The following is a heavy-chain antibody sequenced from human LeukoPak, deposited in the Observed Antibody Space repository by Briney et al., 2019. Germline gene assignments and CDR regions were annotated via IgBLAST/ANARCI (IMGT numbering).Heavy chain of an antibody. Sequence: TGGSLRLSCAASGFTFSSYSMNWVRQAPGKGLEWVSSISSSSSYIYYADSVKGRFTISRDNAKNSLYLQMNSLRAEDTALYYCARVPIYDDSLHLYYFDYWGQGTLVTVSS. D-gene: IGHD3-22*01. CDR1: GFTFSSYS. V-gene: IGHV3-21*04. CDR3: ARVPIYDDSLHLYYFDY. J-gene: IGHJ4*02. CDR2: ISSSSSYI.